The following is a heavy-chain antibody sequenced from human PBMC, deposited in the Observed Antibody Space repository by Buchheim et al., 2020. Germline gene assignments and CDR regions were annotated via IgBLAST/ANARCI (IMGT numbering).Heavy chain of an antibody. CDR1: GYSFTSYW. Sequence: EVQLVQSGAEVKKPGESLRISCKGSGYSFTSYWISWVRQMPGKGLEWMGRIDPSDSYTNYSPSFQGHVTISADKSISTAYLQWSSLKASDTAMYYCARRAVKGSSSLVDYYYYYMDVWGKGTT. D-gene: IGHD6-6*01. CDR3: ARRAVKGSSSLVDYYYYYMDV. CDR2: IDPSDSYT. J-gene: IGHJ6*03. V-gene: IGHV5-10-1*01.